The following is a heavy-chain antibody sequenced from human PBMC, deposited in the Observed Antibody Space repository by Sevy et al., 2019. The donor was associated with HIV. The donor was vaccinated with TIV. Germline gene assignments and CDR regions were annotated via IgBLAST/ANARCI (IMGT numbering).Heavy chain of an antibody. CDR2: ISYHGRDK. CDR3: AKDFTGYNGLDV. V-gene: IGHV3-30*18. D-gene: IGHD3-9*01. Sequence: CLRLSCRVSGISFTTSGMHCVRQAPGKGLEWVAVISYHGRDKFYAESVKGRSNLSRYNSKNMVYLQIDSPRTEDTAVYHCAKDFTGYNGLDVWGQGTLVTVSS. J-gene: IGHJ6*02. CDR1: GISFTTSG.